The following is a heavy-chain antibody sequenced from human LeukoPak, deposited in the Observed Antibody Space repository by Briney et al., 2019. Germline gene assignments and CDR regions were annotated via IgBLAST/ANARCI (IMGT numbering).Heavy chain of an antibody. D-gene: IGHD3-22*01. CDR3: AKEPKFAIRMIVVVTKRHFDY. J-gene: IGHJ4*02. V-gene: IGHV3-15*01. CDR1: GFIFNNAW. CDR2: IKRKTWGGEI. Sequence: PGGALRLSCAACGFIFNNAWMSWVRQARGKGLEWVGHIKRKTWGGEIQYAALVKGSFTISRDDSKNTLYLQIHSLNTEHTAVYYCAKEPKFAIRMIVVVTKRHFDYWGQGTLVTVSS.